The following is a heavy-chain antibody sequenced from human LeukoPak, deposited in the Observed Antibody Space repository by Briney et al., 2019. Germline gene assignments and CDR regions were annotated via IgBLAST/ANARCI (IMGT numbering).Heavy chain of an antibody. D-gene: IGHD3-10*01. Sequence: TSETLSFTCTVSSGSINSGGCYWSWIRQHPGKGLEWIGYIYYSGSTDYNPSLESRITISIDTSKNQFSLTLNSVTAADTAVYYCARRLWSGGTDTFDIWGQGTRVTVSS. V-gene: IGHV4-31*03. CDR1: SGSINSGGCY. CDR3: ARRLWSGGTDTFDI. CDR2: IYYSGST. J-gene: IGHJ3*02.